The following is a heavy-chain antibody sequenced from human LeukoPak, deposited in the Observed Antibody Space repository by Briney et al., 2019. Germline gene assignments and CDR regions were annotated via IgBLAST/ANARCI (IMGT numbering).Heavy chain of an antibody. CDR2: ISYDGSNK. Sequence: GGSLRLSCAASGFTFSSYGMHWVRQAPGKGLEWVAVISYDGSNKYYADSVKGRFTISRDNSKNTLYLQMNSLRAEDTAVYYCAKDGSYYDSSGYLDYWGQGTLVTVSS. V-gene: IGHV3-30*18. D-gene: IGHD3-22*01. CDR1: GFTFSSYG. CDR3: AKDGSYYDSSGYLDY. J-gene: IGHJ4*02.